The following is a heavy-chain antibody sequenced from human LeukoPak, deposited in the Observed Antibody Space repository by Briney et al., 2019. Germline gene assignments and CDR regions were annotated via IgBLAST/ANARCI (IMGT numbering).Heavy chain of an antibody. CDR2: ISGDGSNT. J-gene: IGHJ4*02. CDR1: GFTFDDFG. D-gene: IGHD6-19*01. V-gene: IGHV3-43*02. CDR3: AKDSRYSSGWYGGFDY. Sequence: GSLRLSCAASGFTFDDFGIHWLRQAPRKGLEWVALISGDGSNTYYADSVKGRFIISRDNNRNSLYLQMDSLRTEDTAFYYCAKDSRYSSGWYGGFDYWGQGTLVTVSS.